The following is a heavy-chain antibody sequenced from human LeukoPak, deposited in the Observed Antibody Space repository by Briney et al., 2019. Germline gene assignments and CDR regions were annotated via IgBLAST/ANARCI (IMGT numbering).Heavy chain of an antibody. V-gene: IGHV4-31*03. CDR2: IYYSGST. Sequence: SETLSLTCTVSGGSISSGGYYWSWIRQHPGNGLEWIGYIYYSGSTYYNPPLKSRVTISMDTSKNQLSLRLSSVTAADTAVYYCARISSRGLGFDIWGQGSMVTVSS. D-gene: IGHD3/OR15-3a*01. CDR3: ARISSRGLGFDI. CDR1: GGSISSGGYY. J-gene: IGHJ3*02.